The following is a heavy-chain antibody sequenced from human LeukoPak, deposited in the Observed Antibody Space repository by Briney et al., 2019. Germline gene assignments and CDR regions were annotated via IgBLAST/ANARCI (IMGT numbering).Heavy chain of an antibody. CDR3: ARAAGYGAGSYSFNI. CDR1: GFSLSSHV. CDR2: IIREGTGT. D-gene: IGHD3-10*01. J-gene: IGHJ3*02. Sequence: GGSLILSCAASGFSLSSHVMHWVRQAPGKGLVWVSRIIREGTGTDYADSVKGRFTISRDIDTNTLYLEMNSLRAEDTAMYYCARAAGYGAGSYSFNIWGQGTTVTVSS. V-gene: IGHV3-74*01.